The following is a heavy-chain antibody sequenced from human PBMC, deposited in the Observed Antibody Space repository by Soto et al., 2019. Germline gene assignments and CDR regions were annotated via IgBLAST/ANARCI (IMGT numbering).Heavy chain of an antibody. J-gene: IGHJ4*02. Sequence: GGSLRLSCAASGFTFSSYAMSWVRQAPGKGLEWVSGISGSGGSTYYADSVKGRFTISRDNSKNTLYLQMNSLRAEDTAIYYCAKIWSSSGIDYWGLGTLVTVSS. CDR2: ISGSGGST. D-gene: IGHD3-10*01. CDR1: GFTFSSYA. CDR3: AKIWSSSGIDY. V-gene: IGHV3-23*01.